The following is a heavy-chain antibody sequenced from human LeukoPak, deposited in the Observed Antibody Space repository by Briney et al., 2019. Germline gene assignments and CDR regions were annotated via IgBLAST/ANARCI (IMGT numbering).Heavy chain of an antibody. CDR3: ARRITIFGVVTHDAFDI. D-gene: IGHD3-3*01. CDR1: GGSIINRSYY. CDR2: IYYSGST. J-gene: IGHJ3*02. Sequence: PSETLSLTCTVSGGSIINRSYYWDWIRQPPGKGLEWIGYIYYSGSTNYNPSLESRVTISVDTSKNQFSLKLSSVTAADTAVYYCARRITIFGVVTHDAFDIWGQGTMVTVSS. V-gene: IGHV4-61*05.